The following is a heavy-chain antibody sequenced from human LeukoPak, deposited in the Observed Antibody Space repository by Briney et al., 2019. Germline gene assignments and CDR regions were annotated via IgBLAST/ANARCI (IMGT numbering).Heavy chain of an antibody. V-gene: IGHV4-31*03. J-gene: IGHJ4*02. Sequence: SETLSLTCTVSGGSISSGGYYWSWIRQHPGKGLEWIRYIYYSGSTYYNPSLKSRVTISVDTSKNQFSLKLSSVTAADTAVYYCARVVGVVVAIDYWGQGTLVTVSS. CDR3: ARVVGVVVAIDY. CDR2: IYYSGST. D-gene: IGHD3-22*01. CDR1: GGSISSGGYY.